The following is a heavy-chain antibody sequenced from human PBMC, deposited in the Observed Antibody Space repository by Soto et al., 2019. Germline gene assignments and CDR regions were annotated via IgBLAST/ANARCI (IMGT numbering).Heavy chain of an antibody. Sequence: SETLSLTCTVSGGSISSYYWSWIRQPPGKGLEWIGYIYYSGSTNYNPSLKSRVTISVDTSKNQFSLKLSSVTAADTAVYYCARRYGECFDFWGQGTLVTVSS. J-gene: IGHJ4*02. V-gene: IGHV4-59*08. CDR1: GGSISSYY. CDR2: IYYSGST. CDR3: ARRYGECFDF. D-gene: IGHD4-17*01.